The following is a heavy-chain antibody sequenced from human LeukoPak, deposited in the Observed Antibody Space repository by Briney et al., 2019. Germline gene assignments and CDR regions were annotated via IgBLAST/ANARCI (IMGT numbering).Heavy chain of an antibody. J-gene: IGHJ4*02. CDR2: IYYSGSS. V-gene: IGHV4-39*01. Sequence: SETLSLTCSVSGGSISSSSSYWGWIRQPPGKGLEWIGSIYYSGSSFDNPALKSRVTISVDTSKNQFSLKLSSVTAADTAVYYCARGHTAVTRHFDFWGQGTLVTVSS. D-gene: IGHD4-17*01. CDR3: ARGHTAVTRHFDF. CDR1: GGSISSSSSY.